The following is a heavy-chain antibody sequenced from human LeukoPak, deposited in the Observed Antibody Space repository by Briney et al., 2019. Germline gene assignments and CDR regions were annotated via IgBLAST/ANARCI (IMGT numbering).Heavy chain of an antibody. J-gene: IGHJ4*02. CDR1: GGSFSGYY. CDR3: ARGSTSRRYSSLGY. V-gene: IGHV4-34*01. CDR2: VNHSGST. Sequence: SETLSFTCAVYGGSFSGYYWSWIRQPPGKGLEWIGDVNHSGSTDYNPSLRSRVTISVDTSKNQCSLRFTSVTAADTAVYYCARGSTSRRYSSLGYWGQGTLVTVSS. D-gene: IGHD6-13*01.